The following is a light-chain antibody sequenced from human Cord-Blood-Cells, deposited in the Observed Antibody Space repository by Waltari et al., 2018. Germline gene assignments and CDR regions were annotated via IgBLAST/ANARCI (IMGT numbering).Light chain of an antibody. CDR3: LLYYGGAWV. CDR1: PGAVTSGYY. J-gene: IGLJ3*02. Sequence: QTVVTHEPSLTVSPGGTVTLPCASSPGAVTSGYYPNWFQQKPGQAPRALIYSTSNKHPWTPARFSGSLLGGKAALTLSGVQPEDEAEYYCLLYYGGAWVFGGGTKLTVL. V-gene: IGLV7-43*01. CDR2: STS.